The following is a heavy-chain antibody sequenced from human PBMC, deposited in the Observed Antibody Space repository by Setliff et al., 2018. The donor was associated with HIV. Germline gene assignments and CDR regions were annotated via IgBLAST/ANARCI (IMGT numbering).Heavy chain of an antibody. CDR1: GYRFASYW. D-gene: IGHD7-27*01. CDR3: ARLPTGDHHFDF. Sequence: PGESLKISCKGSGYRFASYWIGWVRQMPGKGLEWMGIIYPGDSATRYSPSFQGQVTISADKSISTAYLHWSSLKASDTAMYFCARLPTGDHHFDFWGEGTLVTVS. V-gene: IGHV5-51*01. CDR2: IYPGDSAT. J-gene: IGHJ4*02.